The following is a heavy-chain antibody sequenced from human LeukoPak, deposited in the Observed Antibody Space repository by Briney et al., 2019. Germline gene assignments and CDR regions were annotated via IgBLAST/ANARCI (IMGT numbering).Heavy chain of an antibody. J-gene: IGHJ4*02. D-gene: IGHD1-26*01. CDR3: ARGGGSYYVGS. CDR1: GGSFSDYY. Sequence: SETLSLTCAVYGGSFSDYYWTWIRQPPGKGLEWIGEINPRGSANFNPSLQSRVTISLDSPKSPYSLSLSSVTAADTAVYYCARGGGSYYVGSWGQGTLVTVSS. CDR2: INPRGSA. V-gene: IGHV4-34*01.